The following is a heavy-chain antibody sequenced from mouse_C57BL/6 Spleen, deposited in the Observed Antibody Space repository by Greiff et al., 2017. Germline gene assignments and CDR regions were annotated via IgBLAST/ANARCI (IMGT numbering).Heavy chain of an antibody. Sequence: VQLKQSGPELVKPGASVKISCKASGYTFTDYYMNWVKQSHGKSLEWIGDINPNNGGTSYNQKFKGKATLTVDKSSSTAYMELRSLTSEDSAVYYCAVRRYPYAMDYWGQGTSVTVSS. CDR1: GYTFTDYY. J-gene: IGHJ4*01. CDR2: INPNNGGT. D-gene: IGHD2-12*01. V-gene: IGHV1-26*01. CDR3: AVRRYPYAMDY.